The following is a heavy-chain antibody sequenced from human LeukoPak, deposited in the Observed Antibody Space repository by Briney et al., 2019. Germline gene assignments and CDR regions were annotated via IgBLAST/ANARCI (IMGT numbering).Heavy chain of an antibody. CDR2: ISSGSVNT. CDR1: GFTFSDSA. Sequence: GGSLRLSCAASGFTFSDSAMNWVRQAPGKGLEWVSAISSGSVNTYYVDSVEGRFTISRVNSKNTLYLQMNTLRVEDTAMYYCASLDTAKQPLANHWGQGTLVTVSS. V-gene: IGHV3-23*01. CDR3: ASLDTAKQPLANH. D-gene: IGHD5-18*01. J-gene: IGHJ5*02.